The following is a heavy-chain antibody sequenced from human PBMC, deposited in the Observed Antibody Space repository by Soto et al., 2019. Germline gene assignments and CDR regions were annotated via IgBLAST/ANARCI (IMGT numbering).Heavy chain of an antibody. CDR3: ARDFWVAQTYYYGMDV. V-gene: IGHV4-30-2*01. CDR1: GGSISSGDYS. J-gene: IGHJ6*02. CDR2: VSHSGTT. Sequence: SETLSLTCAVSGGSISSGDYSWSWIRQPPGEGLEWIGYVSHSGTTYYNPSLKGRVTISVDRSKNQFSLKVSSVTAADTAVYYCARDFWVAQTYYYGMDVLGQGTTVTVSS. D-gene: IGHD3-3*01.